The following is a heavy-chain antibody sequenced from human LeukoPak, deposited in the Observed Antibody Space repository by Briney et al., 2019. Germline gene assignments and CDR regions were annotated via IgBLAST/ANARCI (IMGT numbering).Heavy chain of an antibody. CDR3: AKWKYSNSGIDDY. CDR2: IRSKANSYAT. V-gene: IGHV3-73*01. D-gene: IGHD6-6*01. CDR1: GFTFSGSA. J-gene: IGHJ4*02. Sequence: GGSLKLSCAASGFTFSGSAINWVRQASGKGLEWVGRIRSKANSYATGYAVSVKGRFTISRDDSKNTAYLQMNSLKTEDTAVYYCAKWKYSNSGIDDYWGQGTLVTVSS.